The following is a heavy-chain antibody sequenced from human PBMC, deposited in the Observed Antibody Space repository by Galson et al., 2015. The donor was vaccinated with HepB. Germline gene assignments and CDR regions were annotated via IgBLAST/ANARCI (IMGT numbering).Heavy chain of an antibody. D-gene: IGHD3-3*01. CDR2: INEDGSKT. Sequence: SLRLSCAASGFTFSSYWMSWVRQAPGKGLEWMANINEDGSKTYYVDSVRGRFTISRDNAKNSLYLQMNSLRAEDTAVYYCARGITIFGVVIIRKYYMDVWGKGTTVTVSS. CDR1: GFTFSSYW. V-gene: IGHV3-7*04. J-gene: IGHJ6*03. CDR3: ARGITIFGVVIIRKYYMDV.